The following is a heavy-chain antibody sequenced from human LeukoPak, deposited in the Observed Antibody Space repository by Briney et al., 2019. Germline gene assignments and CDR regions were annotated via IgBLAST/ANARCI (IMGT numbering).Heavy chain of an antibody. D-gene: IGHD3-16*02. CDR1: GLTLSSYW. Sequence: GGSLRLSCAASGLTLSSYWMPWVRQAPGKGLVWVSRINSDGSSTSYADSVKGRFTISRDNAKNTLHLQMNSLRAEDTAVYYCALLSEIDYWGQGTLVTVSS. V-gene: IGHV3-74*01. J-gene: IGHJ4*02. CDR2: INSDGSST. CDR3: ALLSEIDY.